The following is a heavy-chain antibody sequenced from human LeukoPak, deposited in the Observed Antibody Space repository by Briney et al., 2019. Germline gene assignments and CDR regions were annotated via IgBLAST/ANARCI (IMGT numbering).Heavy chain of an antibody. V-gene: IGHV5-51*01. CDR3: ARHLAQGYNSLYDAFDI. D-gene: IGHD5-24*01. Sequence: GESLKISCKASGYSFTHYWIGWVRQMPGKGLEWMGIIYPGNSDTRYSPSFQGQVTISDDRSITTAYLHWSSLKASDTAIYYCARHLAQGYNSLYDAFDIWGQGTMVTVSS. CDR2: IYPGNSDT. J-gene: IGHJ3*02. CDR1: GYSFTHYW.